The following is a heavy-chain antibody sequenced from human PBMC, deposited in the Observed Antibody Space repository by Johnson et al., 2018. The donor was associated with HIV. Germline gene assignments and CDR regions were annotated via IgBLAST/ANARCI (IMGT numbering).Heavy chain of an antibody. Sequence: EVQLVESGGGLVQPGGSLRLSCAASGFTVSSNYMSWVRQAPGKGLEWVSVIYSGGSTYYADSVKGRFTISRANSKNTLYLQMNSLRAEDTAVYYCARDGTRYYYDSSGSRGTFDIWGQGTMVTVSS. CDR2: IYSGGST. D-gene: IGHD3-22*01. CDR3: ARDGTRYYYDSSGSRGTFDI. V-gene: IGHV3-66*02. J-gene: IGHJ3*02. CDR1: GFTVSSNY.